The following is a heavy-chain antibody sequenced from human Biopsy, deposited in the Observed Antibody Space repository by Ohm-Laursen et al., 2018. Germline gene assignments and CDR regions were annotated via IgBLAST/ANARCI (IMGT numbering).Heavy chain of an antibody. V-gene: IGHV4-34*01. D-gene: IGHD6-19*01. CDR3: ARSGQWARYYFDY. Sequence: SDTLSLTCTVSGGSINSYYWSWIRQPPGKGLEWIGEINHRGYTDYNASLKGRVSISVDTSKNQLSLNLTSVTAADTAVFYCARSGQWARYYFDYWGRGTLVTVSP. J-gene: IGHJ4*01. CDR1: GGSINSYY. CDR2: INHRGYT.